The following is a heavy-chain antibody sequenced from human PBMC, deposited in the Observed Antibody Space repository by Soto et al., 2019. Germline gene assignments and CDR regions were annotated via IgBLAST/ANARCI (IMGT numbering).Heavy chain of an antibody. Sequence: VQLVESGGGLVQPGGSLKLSCAASGLTFSGSAMHWVRQASGKGLEWVGRSRSRANNYATTYAASVKGRFTISRDESTNTTYLQMNSLKTEDTAVYYCSTLIYDTSNFYDLDYWGRGTLVTVSS. CDR2: SRSRANNYAT. D-gene: IGHD3-22*01. CDR3: STLIYDTSNFYDLDY. CDR1: GLTFSGSA. J-gene: IGHJ4*02. V-gene: IGHV3-73*02.